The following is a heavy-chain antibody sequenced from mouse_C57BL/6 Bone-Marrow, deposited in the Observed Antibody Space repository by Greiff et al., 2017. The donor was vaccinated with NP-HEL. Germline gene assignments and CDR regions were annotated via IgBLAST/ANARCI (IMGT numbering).Heavy chain of an antibody. J-gene: IGHJ3*01. CDR2: IHPNSGST. CDR3: ARGRDGYYKGFAY. Sequence: QVQLQQPGAELVKPGASVKLSCKASGYTFTSYWMHWVKQRPGQGLEWIGMIHPNSGSTNYNEKFKGKATLTVDKSSSTDYMQLSSLTSEDSAVYYCARGRDGYYKGFAYWGQGTLVTVSA. V-gene: IGHV1-64*01. CDR1: GYTFTSYW. D-gene: IGHD2-3*01.